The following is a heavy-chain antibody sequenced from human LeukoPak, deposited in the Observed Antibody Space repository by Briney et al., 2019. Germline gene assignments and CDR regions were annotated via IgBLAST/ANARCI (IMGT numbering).Heavy chain of an antibody. CDR3: ARGYDFWSGYYDDGDYFDY. CDR1: GFTFDDYG. Sequence: PGGSLRLSCAASGFTFDDYGMSWVRHAPGKGLEWVSGINWNGGSTVYADSVKGRFTIYRDNAKNSLYLQMNSLRAEDTALYYCARGYDFWSGYYDDGDYFDYWGQGTLVTVSS. V-gene: IGHV3-20*04. CDR2: INWNGGST. J-gene: IGHJ4*02. D-gene: IGHD3-3*01.